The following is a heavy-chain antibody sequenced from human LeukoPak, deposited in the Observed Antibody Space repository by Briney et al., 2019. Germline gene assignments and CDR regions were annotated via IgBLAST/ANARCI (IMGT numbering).Heavy chain of an antibody. J-gene: IGHJ6*02. Sequence: GGSLRLSCAASGFTVSSNYMSWVRQAPGKGLVWVSVIYSGGSTYYADSVKGRFTISRDNSKNTLYLQMNSLRAEDTAVYYCARGLDYDSSGYYPYYYYYGMDVWGQGTTVTVSS. D-gene: IGHD3-22*01. CDR2: IYSGGST. CDR3: ARGLDYDSSGYYPYYYYYGMDV. CDR1: GFTVSSNY. V-gene: IGHV3-66*01.